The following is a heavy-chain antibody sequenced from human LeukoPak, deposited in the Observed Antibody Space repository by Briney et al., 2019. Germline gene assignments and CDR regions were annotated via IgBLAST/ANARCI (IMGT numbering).Heavy chain of an antibody. CDR3: ASTCSSTSCYGFHYGMDV. CDR2: IKQDGSEK. D-gene: IGHD2-2*01. Sequence: PGGSLRLSCAASGFTFSSYWMSWVRQAPGKGLEWVANIKQDGSEKYYVDSVKGRFTISRDNAKNSLYLQMNSLRAEDTDVYYCASTCSSTSCYGFHYGMDVWGKGTTVTVSS. CDR1: GFTFSSYW. J-gene: IGHJ6*04. V-gene: IGHV3-7*03.